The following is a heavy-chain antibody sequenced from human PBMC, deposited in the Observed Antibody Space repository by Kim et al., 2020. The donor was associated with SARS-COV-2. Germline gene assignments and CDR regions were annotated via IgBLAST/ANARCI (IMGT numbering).Heavy chain of an antibody. D-gene: IGHD2-2*01. V-gene: IGHV6-1*01. J-gene: IGHJ4*02. Sequence: VSVKSRITINPDTSKNQFSLQLNSVTPEDTAVYYCAREQPLVPAASPFDYWGQGTLVTVSS. CDR3: AREQPLVPAASPFDY.